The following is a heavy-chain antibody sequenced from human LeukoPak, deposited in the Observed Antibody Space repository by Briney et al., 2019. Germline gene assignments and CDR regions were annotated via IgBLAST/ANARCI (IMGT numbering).Heavy chain of an antibody. CDR1: GYSLGKNYY. CDR3: ARYDSRGSASTKFDY. Sequence: SETLSLTCAVSGYSLGKNYYWGWIRQSPGKGLEWIGRIYGRASTSYNPSLMNRVTMSVDTSKNHFSLQLTSVTAADTAVYYCARYDSRGSASTKFDYWGPGILVSISS. CDR2: IYGRAST. J-gene: IGHJ4*02. D-gene: IGHD3-16*01. V-gene: IGHV4-38-2*01.